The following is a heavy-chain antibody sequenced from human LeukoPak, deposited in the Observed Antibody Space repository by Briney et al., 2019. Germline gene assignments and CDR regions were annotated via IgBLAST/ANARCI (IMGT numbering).Heavy chain of an antibody. CDR3: AKGGGIAVSDT. Sequence: SETLSLTCTVSGGSVSSNGYYWNWIRQPPGKGLEWIGTISYSGSAYYNPSLKSRVAIFVATSKYQFSLKVTSMTPADTAGEYFAKGGGIAVSDTWGQGTLVTVSS. CDR2: ISYSGSA. D-gene: IGHD6-19*01. V-gene: IGHV4-39*01. J-gene: IGHJ5*02. CDR1: GGSVSSNGYY.